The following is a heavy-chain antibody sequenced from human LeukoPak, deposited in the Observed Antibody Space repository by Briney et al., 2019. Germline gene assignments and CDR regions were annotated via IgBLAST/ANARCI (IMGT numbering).Heavy chain of an antibody. CDR3: ASEVVPAALLDY. V-gene: IGHV3-30-3*01. D-gene: IGHD2-2*01. Sequence: WVAVISYDGSNKYYADSVKGRFTISRDNSKNTLYLRMNSLRAEDTAVYYCASEVVPAALLDYWGQGTLVTVSS. CDR2: ISYDGSNK. J-gene: IGHJ4*02.